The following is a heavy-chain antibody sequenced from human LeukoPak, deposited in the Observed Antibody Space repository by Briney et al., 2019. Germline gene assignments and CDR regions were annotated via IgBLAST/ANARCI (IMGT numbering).Heavy chain of an antibody. CDR1: GFTFSSYA. D-gene: IGHD6-13*01. J-gene: IGHJ4*02. CDR3: AKGPASSIAAAADLYY. CDR2: ISGSGDST. V-gene: IGHV3-23*01. Sequence: GGSLRLSCAASGFTFSSYAMGWVRQAPGKGLEWVSGISGSGDSTYYADSIKGQFTISRDNSKNTLYLQMNSLRAEDTAVYYCAKGPASSIAAAADLYYWGQGTLVTVSS.